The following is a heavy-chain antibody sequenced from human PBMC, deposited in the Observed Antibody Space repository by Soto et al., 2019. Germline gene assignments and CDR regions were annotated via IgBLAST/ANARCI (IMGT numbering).Heavy chain of an antibody. D-gene: IGHD5-12*01. V-gene: IGHV4-34*01. CDR1: GGSLTGYY. Sequence: QVQLQQWGAGLLKPSETLSLTCTVNGGSLTGYYWSWIRKPPGKGLEWIGEVKDGGSTNYSPSLRGRVSISAATSKNHFSLRLNSVTAADTAVYFCARGQEGIVATHWDQGALVTVSS. CDR3: ARGQEGIVATH. CDR2: VKDGGST. J-gene: IGHJ4*02.